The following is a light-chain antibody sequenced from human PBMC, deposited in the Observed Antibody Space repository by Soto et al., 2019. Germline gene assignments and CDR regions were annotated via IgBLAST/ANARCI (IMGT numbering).Light chain of an antibody. CDR1: QSVSSNY. Sequence: EIVLTQYPGTVSXSXXXXXTXSXMASQSVSSNYFAWYQQKPGQAPRLLIYGASTRATGIPARFSGSGSGTDFTLTISSLEPEDFAVYYCQQRSNWITFGQGTLLEIK. J-gene: IGKJ5*01. CDR3: QQRSNWIT. CDR2: GAS. V-gene: IGKV3D-20*02.